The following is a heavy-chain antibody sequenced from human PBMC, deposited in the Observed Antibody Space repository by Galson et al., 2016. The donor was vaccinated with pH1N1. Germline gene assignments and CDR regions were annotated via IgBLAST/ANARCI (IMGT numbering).Heavy chain of an antibody. CDR1: GFTFSDYA. J-gene: IGHJ4*02. V-gene: IGHV3-30*18. D-gene: IGHD3-16*01. Sequence: SLRLSCAASGFTFSDYAIHWVRQAPGKGLEWVALISSDGSNKDYADSVKGRFIVSRDYSKTALQMNSLKVEDTAVYYCAKESLPRATLGDFDSWGQGSLVIVSS. CDR3: AKESLPRATLGDFDS. CDR2: ISSDGSNK.